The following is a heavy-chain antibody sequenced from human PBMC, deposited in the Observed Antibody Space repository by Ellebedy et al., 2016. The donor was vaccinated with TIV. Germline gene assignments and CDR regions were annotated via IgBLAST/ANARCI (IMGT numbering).Heavy chain of an antibody. CDR2: INPNTGGT. Sequence: AASVQVSCKASGYTFTGYYMHWVRPVHGQELEGMGWINPNTGGTNYALKFQGRVTMTRDTSISTVHMELRRLRFDDTAVYYSAREHSSGCVYYWGQGTLVTLSS. D-gene: IGHD6-19*01. CDR1: GYTFTGYY. V-gene: IGHV1-2*02. J-gene: IGHJ4*02. CDR3: AREHSSGCVYY.